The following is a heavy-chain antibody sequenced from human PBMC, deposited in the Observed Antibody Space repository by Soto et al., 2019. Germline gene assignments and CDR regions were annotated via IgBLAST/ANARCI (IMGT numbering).Heavy chain of an antibody. V-gene: IGHV1-24*01. Sequence: ASVKVSCKVSGYTLNELSMHWVLQAPGKGLEWMGGFDPENYETIYAQKFQGRVTMTEDTSTDTAYMELSSLRSEDTAVYYCATWGDLVLMVYGTQRNFDFWGQGTLVTVSS. CDR2: FDPENYET. CDR3: ATWGDLVLMVYGTQRNFDF. CDR1: GYTLNELS. J-gene: IGHJ4*02. D-gene: IGHD2-8*01.